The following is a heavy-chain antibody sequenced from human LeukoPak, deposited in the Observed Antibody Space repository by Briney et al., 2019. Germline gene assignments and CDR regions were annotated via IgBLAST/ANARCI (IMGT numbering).Heavy chain of an antibody. CDR1: GFTFSSSW. J-gene: IGHJ6*02. CDR3: ASRELPGLYYGMDV. Sequence: GGSLILSCAASGFTFSSSWMHWVRQAPGKGLVWVSRISSDGSSTSYADSVKGRFTISRDNAKNTLYLQMNSLRAEDTAVYYCASRELPGLYYGMDVWGQGTTVTVSS. D-gene: IGHD1-26*01. CDR2: ISSDGSST. V-gene: IGHV3-74*01.